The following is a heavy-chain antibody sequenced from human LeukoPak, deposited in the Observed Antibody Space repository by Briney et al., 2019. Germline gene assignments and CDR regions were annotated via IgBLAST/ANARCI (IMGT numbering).Heavy chain of an antibody. J-gene: IGHJ4*02. Sequence: GGSLRLSCAASGFTFSSYAMHWVRQAPGKGLEWVSVIYSGGSTYYADSVKGRFTISRDNSKNTLYLQMNSLRAEDTAVYYCARDLVYCTNGVCDPYYFDYWAREPWSPSPQ. CDR2: IYSGGST. D-gene: IGHD2-8*01. CDR3: ARDLVYCTNGVCDPYYFDY. V-gene: IGHV3-NL1*01. CDR1: GFTFSSYA.